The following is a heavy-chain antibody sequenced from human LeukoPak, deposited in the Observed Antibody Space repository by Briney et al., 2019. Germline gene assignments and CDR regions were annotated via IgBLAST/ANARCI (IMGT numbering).Heavy chain of an antibody. D-gene: IGHD3-22*01. V-gene: IGHV1-3*01. CDR2: ISAGNGNT. CDR1: GYTFTSYA. CDR3: ARAGYYSTFDY. Sequence: ASVKVSCKASGYTFTSYAIHWVRQAPGQRLEWMGWISAGNGNTKYSQNFQGRVTFISNTSATTAFMELSSLRSEDAAVYYCARAGYYSTFDYWGQGTLVTVSS. J-gene: IGHJ4*02.